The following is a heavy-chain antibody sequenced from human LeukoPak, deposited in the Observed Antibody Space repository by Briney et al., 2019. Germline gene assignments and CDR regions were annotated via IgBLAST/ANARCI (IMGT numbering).Heavy chain of an antibody. CDR3: AKLDCSSTSCGDY. D-gene: IGHD2-2*01. CDR2: ITGSGGNT. Sequence: PGESLRLSCAASGFTFSSYAMSWVRQAPGKGLDCVSGITGSGGNTYYIDSVKGRFTISRDNSKNTLYLQMNSLRAEDTAVYYCAKLDCSSTSCGDYWGQGTLVSVSS. J-gene: IGHJ4*02. V-gene: IGHV3-23*01. CDR1: GFTFSSYA.